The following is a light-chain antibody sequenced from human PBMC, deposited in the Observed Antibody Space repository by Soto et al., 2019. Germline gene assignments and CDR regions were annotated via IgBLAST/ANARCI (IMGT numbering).Light chain of an antibody. V-gene: IGKV3-20*01. CDR1: QGVSSTY. Sequence: EIVLTQSPGTLSLSPGERATLSCRASQGVSSTYLAWYQQKPGQAPRLLVYDVSTRATGIPDRFSGSRSGTDFTLTISRLEPEDFAVYYWQQYGTAPPTLTFGGGTKVEIK. J-gene: IGKJ4*01. CDR3: QQYGTAPPTLT. CDR2: DVS.